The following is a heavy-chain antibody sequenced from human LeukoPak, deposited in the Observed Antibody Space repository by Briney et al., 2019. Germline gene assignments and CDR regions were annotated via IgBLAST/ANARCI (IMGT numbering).Heavy chain of an antibody. D-gene: IGHD1-26*01. J-gene: IGHJ4*02. CDR2: ISGSGGST. Sequence: GGSLRLSCAASGFTFSSHVMSWVRQAPGKGLEWVSAISGSGGSTYYADSVKGRFTISRDNSKNTLYLQMNSLRAEDTAVYYCAMGVVGATGGDYWGQGTLVTVYS. V-gene: IGHV3-23*01. CDR1: GFTFSSHV. CDR3: AMGVVGATGGDY.